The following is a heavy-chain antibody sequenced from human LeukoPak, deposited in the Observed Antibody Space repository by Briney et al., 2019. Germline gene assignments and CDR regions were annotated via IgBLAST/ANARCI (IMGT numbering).Heavy chain of an antibody. CDR2: ISAYNGNT. D-gene: IGHD3-10*01. CDR3: ARDGRYYYGSGSFAH. Sequence: ASVKVSCKASGYTFTSYGISWVRQAPGQGLEWMGWISAYNGNTNYAQKLQGRVTMTTDTSTSTAYMELRSLRSDDTAVYYCARDGRYYYGSGSFAHWGQGTLVTVSS. CDR1: GYTFTSYG. J-gene: IGHJ4*01. V-gene: IGHV1-18*01.